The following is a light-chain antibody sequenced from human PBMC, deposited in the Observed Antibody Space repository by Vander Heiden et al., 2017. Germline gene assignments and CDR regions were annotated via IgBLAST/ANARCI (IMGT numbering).Light chain of an antibody. CDR2: VGN. J-gene: IGLJ2*01. V-gene: IGLV2-23*01. Sequence: QSALTQPASVSGSPGQSITISCTGTRSDVGNYVSWYQQLPGKAPKLLIYVGNVRPSGVSSRFSGSRSGNTAPLTISGLQAEDEGDYYCCSYGNGGAVVFGGGTKLTVL. CDR3: CSYGNGGAVV. CDR1: RSDVGNY.